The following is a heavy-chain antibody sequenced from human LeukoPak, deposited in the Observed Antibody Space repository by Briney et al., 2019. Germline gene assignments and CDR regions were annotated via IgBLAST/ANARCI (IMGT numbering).Heavy chain of an antibody. CDR1: GGPIFRTNNY. Sequence: SETLSLTCTVSGGPIFRTNNYWGWIRQPPGKGLEWIGSVYYTGSAYYNPSLKSRVTISVDTSKNQFSLKLNSATAADTAVYYCARQDPGDYWGQGTLVTVSS. CDR2: VYYTGSA. CDR3: ARQDPGDY. V-gene: IGHV4-39*01. J-gene: IGHJ4*02.